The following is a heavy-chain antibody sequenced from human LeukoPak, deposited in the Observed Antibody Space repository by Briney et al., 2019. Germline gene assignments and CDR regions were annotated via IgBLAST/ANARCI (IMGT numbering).Heavy chain of an antibody. Sequence: ASVKVSCKASGYTFSSYYMHWVRQTPGQGLEWVGLINPTGDSTNYAQNFRGRVTMTRDTSTSTVYMDLSSLRSEDTAVYYCAREASGGYFDYWGQGTLVTVSS. D-gene: IGHD4-23*01. CDR1: GYTFSSYY. CDR2: INPTGDST. J-gene: IGHJ4*02. CDR3: AREASGGYFDY. V-gene: IGHV1-46*01.